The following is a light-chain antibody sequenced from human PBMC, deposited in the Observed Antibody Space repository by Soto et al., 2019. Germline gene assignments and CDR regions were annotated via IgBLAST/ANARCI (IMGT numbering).Light chain of an antibody. CDR1: SSNIGSNT. J-gene: IGLJ2*01. Sequence: QSVLTQPPSASGTPGQRVTISCSGSSSNIGSNTVNWYQQLPGTAPKLLIYSNNQRPSGVPDRFSGYKSGTSASLAISGLQSDDEADYYCAAWDDNLGFGGGTKLTVL. V-gene: IGLV1-44*01. CDR3: AAWDDNLG. CDR2: SNN.